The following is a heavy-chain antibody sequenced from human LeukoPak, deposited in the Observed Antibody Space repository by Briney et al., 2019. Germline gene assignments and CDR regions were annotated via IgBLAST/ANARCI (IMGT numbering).Heavy chain of an antibody. D-gene: IGHD3-9*01. Sequence: PSETLSLTCTVSGGSISSYYWSWIRQPPGKGLEWIGYIYYSGSTNYNPSLKSRVTISVDTSKNQFSLKLSSVTAADTAVYYCARGGDILTGYRPDAFDSWGQGTMVTVSS. CDR1: GGSISSYY. V-gene: IGHV4-59*01. CDR3: ARGGDILTGYRPDAFDS. CDR2: IYYSGST. J-gene: IGHJ3*02.